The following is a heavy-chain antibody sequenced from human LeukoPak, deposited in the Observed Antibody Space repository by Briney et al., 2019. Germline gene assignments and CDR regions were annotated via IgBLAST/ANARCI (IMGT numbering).Heavy chain of an antibody. Sequence: GGSLRLSCAASGFTFSNYAMSWVRQAPGKGLEWVSAISGSGGSTHYADSVKGRFTISRDNSKNTLYLQMNSLRAEDTAVYFYAKGSSGWYSKNLESYFDYWGQGTLVTVSS. D-gene: IGHD6-19*01. CDR2: ISGSGGST. V-gene: IGHV3-23*01. CDR3: AKGSSGWYSKNLESYFDY. CDR1: GFTFSNYA. J-gene: IGHJ4*02.